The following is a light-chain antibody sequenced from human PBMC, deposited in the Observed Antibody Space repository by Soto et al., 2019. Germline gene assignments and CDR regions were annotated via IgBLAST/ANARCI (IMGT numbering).Light chain of an antibody. J-gene: IGLJ1*01. Sequence: SALTQLGYVYRSPGQSIPITRTGTSSDVGNYNYVSWHQHHPGKAPKLMINDVSNRPSGVSSRFSGSKSGNTASLTISGLQAEDEADYYCSSYTSSDTYVFGTGTKVTVL. CDR2: DVS. CDR1: SSDVGNYNY. V-gene: IGLV2-14*03. CDR3: SSYTSSDTYV.